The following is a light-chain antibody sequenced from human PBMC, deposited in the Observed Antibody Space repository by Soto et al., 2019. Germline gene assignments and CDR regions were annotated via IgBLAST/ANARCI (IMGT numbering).Light chain of an antibody. CDR1: QTVSNN. CDR3: QQYNSWPLT. Sequence: EIVMTQYPATLSVSPGERATLSCRASQTVSNNLAWYQQKPDQAPRLLFYSSSTRATGVPARFSGSRSGTDFTLTISSLQSEDFAVYYCQQYNSWPLTFGGGTKVETK. J-gene: IGKJ4*01. CDR2: SSS. V-gene: IGKV3-15*01.